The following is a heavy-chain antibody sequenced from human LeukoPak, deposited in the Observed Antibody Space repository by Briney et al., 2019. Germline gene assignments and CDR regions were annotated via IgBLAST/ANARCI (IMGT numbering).Heavy chain of an antibody. J-gene: IGHJ6*03. CDR2: IYTSGST. CDR1: GGSISSYY. D-gene: IGHD3-10*01. CDR3: ARSRTTQVWFGVGGYYYMDV. Sequence: ASETLSLTCTVSGGSISSYYWSWIRQPAGKGLEWIGRIYTSGSTNYNPSLKSRVTMSVDTSKNQFSLKLSSVTAADTAVYYCARSRTTQVWFGVGGYYYMDVWGKGTTVTVSS. V-gene: IGHV4-4*07.